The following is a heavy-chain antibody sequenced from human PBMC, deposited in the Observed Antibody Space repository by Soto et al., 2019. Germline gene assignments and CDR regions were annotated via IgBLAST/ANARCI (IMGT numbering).Heavy chain of an antibody. CDR2: ISSSSSYI. CDR1: GFTFSSYS. Sequence: EVQLVESGGGLVKPGGSLRLSCAASGFTFSSYSMNWVRQAPGKGLEWVSSISSSSSYIYYADSVKGRFTISRDNAKNSLYLQMNSPRAEDTAVYYGARSPGGCSSTSCSYYYYYGMDVWGQGTTVTVSS. D-gene: IGHD2-2*01. V-gene: IGHV3-21*01. J-gene: IGHJ6*02. CDR3: ARSPGGCSSTSCSYYYYYGMDV.